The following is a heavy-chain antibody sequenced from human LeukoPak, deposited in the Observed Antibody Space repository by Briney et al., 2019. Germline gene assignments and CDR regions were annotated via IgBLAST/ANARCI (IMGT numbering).Heavy chain of an antibody. V-gene: IGHV3-23*01. CDR1: GFTFSRYA. Sequence: GGSLRLSCVATGFTFSRYAMSWVRQAPGKGLEWVSLISGSGGSTKYADSVKGRFTISRDNSKNTLYLQMNSLRAEDTAVYYCARDQYDSSGPFDNWGQGTLVTVSS. CDR3: ARDQYDSSGPFDN. D-gene: IGHD3-22*01. CDR2: ISGSGGST. J-gene: IGHJ4*02.